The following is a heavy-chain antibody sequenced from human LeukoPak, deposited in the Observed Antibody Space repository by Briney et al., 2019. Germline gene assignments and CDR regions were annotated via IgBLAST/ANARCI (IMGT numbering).Heavy chain of an antibody. D-gene: IGHD6-13*01. CDR3: AKGGAAAGPRTFDY. CDR1: GFTFRLYA. J-gene: IGHJ4*02. CDR2: ISGSGGST. V-gene: IGHV3-23*01. Sequence: GGSLRLSCATSGFTFRLYAMSWVRQAPGKGLEWVSAISGSGGSTYYADSVKGRFTISRDNSKNTLYLQMNSMRAEDTAVYYCAKGGAAAGPRTFDYWGQGTLVTVSS.